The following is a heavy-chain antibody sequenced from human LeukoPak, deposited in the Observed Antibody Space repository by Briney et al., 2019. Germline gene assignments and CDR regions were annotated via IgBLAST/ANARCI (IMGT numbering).Heavy chain of an antibody. CDR1: GGSISSSSYF. CDR3: ARGLVDYELPKGYIDY. CDR2: ISYSKSA. D-gene: IGHD3-22*01. J-gene: IGHJ4*02. Sequence: SETLSLTCTVSGGSISSSSYFWDWIRQPPGKGLEGIATISYSKSAYYNTSLKSRVTISLDTSKSQFSLQLSSVTAADTAVYFCARGLVDYELPKGYIDYWGQGTLVTVSS. V-gene: IGHV4-39*07.